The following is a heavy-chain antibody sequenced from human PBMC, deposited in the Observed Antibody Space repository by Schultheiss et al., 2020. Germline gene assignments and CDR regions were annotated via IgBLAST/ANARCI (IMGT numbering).Heavy chain of an antibody. CDR2: IYYSGST. CDR1: GGSISSYY. D-gene: IGHD3-3*01. V-gene: IGHV4-59*08. Sequence: SETLSLTCTVSGGSISSYYWSWIRQPPGKGLEWIGYIYYSGSTNYNPSLKSRVTISVDTSKNQFSLKLSSVTAADTAVYYCARVEPNVGFWSGYYSYYYYMDVWGKGTTVTVSS. CDR3: ARVEPNVGFWSGYYSYYYYMDV. J-gene: IGHJ6*03.